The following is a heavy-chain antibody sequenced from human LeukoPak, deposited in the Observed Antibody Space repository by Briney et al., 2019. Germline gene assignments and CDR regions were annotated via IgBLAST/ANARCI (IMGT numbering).Heavy chain of an antibody. D-gene: IGHD6-13*01. CDR3: AREARIAAADNPTVDCYFDY. J-gene: IGHJ4*02. Sequence: TPSETLSLTCTVSGGSISSYYWSWIRQPPGKGLEWIGYIYYSGSTNYNPSLKSRVTISVDTSKNQFSLKLSSVTAADTAVHYCAREARIAAADNPTVDCYFDYWGQGTLVTVYS. CDR1: GGSISSYY. CDR2: IYYSGST. V-gene: IGHV4-59*01.